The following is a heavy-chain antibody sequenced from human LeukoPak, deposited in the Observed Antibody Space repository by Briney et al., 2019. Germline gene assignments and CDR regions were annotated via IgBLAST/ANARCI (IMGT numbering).Heavy chain of an antibody. CDR3: ARDAGRREDI. Sequence: GGSLRLSCATSGFMFSSFWLTWVRQAPGKGLEGVASIKQDGVEKHYVDFVEGRFTISRDNAKNSMFLQMNSLRAGDTALYYCARDAGRREDIWGQGTMVTVSS. J-gene: IGHJ3*02. V-gene: IGHV3-7*01. D-gene: IGHD1-1*01. CDR2: IKQDGVEK. CDR1: GFMFSSFW.